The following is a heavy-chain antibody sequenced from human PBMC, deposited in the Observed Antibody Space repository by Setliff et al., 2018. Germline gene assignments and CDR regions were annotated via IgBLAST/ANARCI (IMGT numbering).Heavy chain of an antibody. V-gene: IGHV4-34*01. CDR1: GESFSNNY. J-gene: IGHJ6*02. D-gene: IGHD3-16*01. CDR2: SNHGGST. Sequence: SETLSLTCSVYGESFSNNYWSWIRQTPGKGLEWIGESNHGGSTSYHPSLKSRLTMSVDTSKNQFSLKLTSVTAADTAVYYCTRAKYIWGSSRYYYYGMDVWGQGTTVTVSS. CDR3: TRAKYIWGSSRYYYYGMDV.